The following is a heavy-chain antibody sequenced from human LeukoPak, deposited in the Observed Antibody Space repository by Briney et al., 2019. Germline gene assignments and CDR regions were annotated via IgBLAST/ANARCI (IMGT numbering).Heavy chain of an antibody. CDR3: ASWGAAAGKRFDY. V-gene: IGHV3-21*01. Sequence: PGGSLRLSCAASGFTFSSYSMNWVRQAPGKRLEWVSSISSSSSYIYYADSVKGRFTISRDNSKNTLYLQMNSLRAEDTAVYYCASWGAAAGKRFDYWGQGTLVTVSS. CDR2: ISSSSSYI. J-gene: IGHJ4*02. D-gene: IGHD6-13*01. CDR1: GFTFSSYS.